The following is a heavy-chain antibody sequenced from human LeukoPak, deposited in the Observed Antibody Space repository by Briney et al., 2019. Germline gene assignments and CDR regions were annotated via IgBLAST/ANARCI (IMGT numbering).Heavy chain of an antibody. CDR3: ARGEYDSSGYYFSYYMDV. CDR1: GGSISSSSYY. Sequence: PSETLSLTCTVSGGSISSSSYYWGWIRQPPGRGLEWIGSIYYSGSTYYNPSLKSRVTISVDTSKNQFSLKLSSVTAADTAVYYCARGEYDSSGYYFSYYMDVWGKGTTVIVSS. J-gene: IGHJ6*03. CDR2: IYYSGST. V-gene: IGHV4-39*07. D-gene: IGHD3-22*01.